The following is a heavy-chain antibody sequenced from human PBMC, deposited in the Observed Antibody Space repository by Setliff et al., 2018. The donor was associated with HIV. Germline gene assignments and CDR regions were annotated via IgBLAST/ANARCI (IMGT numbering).Heavy chain of an antibody. D-gene: IGHD5-18*01. V-gene: IGHV4-59*08. J-gene: IGHJ6*03. CDR3: ARHNTGYSYGYDYYYYYMDV. Sequence: SETLSLTCTVSGGSISNYYWTWIRQPPGKGLEWIGYIYYRGSTNYNPSLKSRVTISVDTSKNQFSLQLSSVTAADTAVYYCARHNTGYSYGYDYYYYYMDVWGKGTTVTVSS. CDR1: GGSISNYY. CDR2: IYYRGST.